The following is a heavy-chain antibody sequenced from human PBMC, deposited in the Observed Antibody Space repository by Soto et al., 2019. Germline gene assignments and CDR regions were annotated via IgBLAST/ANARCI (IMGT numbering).Heavy chain of an antibody. J-gene: IGHJ1*01. D-gene: IGHD3-10*01. Sequence: AAVKVSCKASGYTFISYGISWVRQAPGQGLEWVGWMSAFTGKADYAQIFQDRVTMTTDTSTSTAYMELRSLRSDDTAVYYCAIDQRYYGSGYYYSDSWGQGTLVTVSS. CDR1: GYTFISYG. CDR3: AIDQRYYGSGYYYSDS. V-gene: IGHV1-18*04. CDR2: MSAFTGKA.